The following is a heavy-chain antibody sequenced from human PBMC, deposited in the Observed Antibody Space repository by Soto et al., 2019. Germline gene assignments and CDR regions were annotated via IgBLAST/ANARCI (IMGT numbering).Heavy chain of an antibody. CDR1: GASISSYNY. V-gene: IGHV4-39*01. Sequence: SETLSLTCNVSGASISSYNYWGWFRQPPGKGLEWIGSIFYSGYIMYNPSLQSRLTLFFDTSKNQFSLKLSSVTAADTAVYYCVRHAQWIIRAYWGQGSLVTVSS. CDR2: IFYSGYI. CDR3: VRHAQWIIRAY. D-gene: IGHD5-12*01. J-gene: IGHJ4*02.